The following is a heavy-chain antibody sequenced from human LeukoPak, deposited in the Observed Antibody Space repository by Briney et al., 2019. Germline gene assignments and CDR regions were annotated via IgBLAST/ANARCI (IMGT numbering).Heavy chain of an antibody. J-gene: IGHJ4*02. V-gene: IGHV5-51*01. CDR1: GYRFINYW. Sequence: GESLKISCKGSGYRFINYWIGWVRQIPGKGLEWMGIIFPDDSDTRYSPSFQGQVTISADKSISTAYLQWSSLKASDTAMYYCAIGGDSTTSCYRCFNYWGQGTLVTVSS. CDR2: IFPDDSDT. D-gene: IGHD2-2*01. CDR3: AIGGDSTTSCYRCFNY.